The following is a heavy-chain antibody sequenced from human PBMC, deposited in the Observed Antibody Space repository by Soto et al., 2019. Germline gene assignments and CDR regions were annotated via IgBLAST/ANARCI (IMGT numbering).Heavy chain of an antibody. Sequence: QLQLQESGPGLVKPSETLSLTCTVSGGSISSSSYYWGWIRQPPGKGLEWIGSIYYSGSTYYNPSLKRRVTIAVDTSKNQCSLKLSSVTAADTAVYYCARRLWGYGDYLLRYFDLWGRGTLVTVSS. CDR3: ARRLWGYGDYLLRYFDL. CDR1: GGSISSSSYY. D-gene: IGHD4-17*01. CDR2: IYYSGST. J-gene: IGHJ2*01. V-gene: IGHV4-39*01.